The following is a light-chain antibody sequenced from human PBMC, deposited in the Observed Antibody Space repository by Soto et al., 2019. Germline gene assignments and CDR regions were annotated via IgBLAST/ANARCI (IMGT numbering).Light chain of an antibody. V-gene: IGKV3-20*01. J-gene: IGKJ3*01. Sequence: EIGLTQSPGTLSLSPGERATLFCRASQSVTTSQLVWYQQKPGQAPRLLMSGASSRATGIPDRFSGSGSGTDFTLTISRLEPEDFAVYYCQQYGSSPPFTFGPGTKVDIK. CDR3: QQYGSSPPFT. CDR2: GAS. CDR1: QSVTTSQ.